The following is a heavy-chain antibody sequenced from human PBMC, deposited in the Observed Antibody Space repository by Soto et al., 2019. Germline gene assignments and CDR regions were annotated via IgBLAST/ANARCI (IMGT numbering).Heavy chain of an antibody. D-gene: IGHD1-20*01. CDR3: ARGNWNYYYGFDV. J-gene: IGHJ6*02. Sequence: PGGSLRLSCAASEFTFDKYYMTWVRQAPGKGPEWVANIKPDGSEQYYVDSAKGRFTISRDNANNSLYLQMNSLRAEDTAVYFCARGNWNYYYGFDVWGQGTTVTVSS. CDR2: IKPDGSEQ. CDR1: EFTFDKYY. V-gene: IGHV3-7*01.